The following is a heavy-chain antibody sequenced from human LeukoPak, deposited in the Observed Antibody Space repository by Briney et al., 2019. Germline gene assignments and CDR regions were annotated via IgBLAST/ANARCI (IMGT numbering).Heavy chain of an antibody. V-gene: IGHV4-34*01. CDR1: GGSFSGYY. J-gene: IGHJ6*03. CDR2: ISYSGRT. D-gene: IGHD1-14*01. CDR3: ARGLRRFCGNHYYYYMDV. Sequence: SETLSLTCAVYGGSFSGYYWSWIRQPPGKGLEWIGEISYSGRTNYNPSLKSRVTTSLDTSKNQFSLKLTSVTAADTAVYYCARGLRRFCGNHYYYYMDVWGEGTTVTVPS.